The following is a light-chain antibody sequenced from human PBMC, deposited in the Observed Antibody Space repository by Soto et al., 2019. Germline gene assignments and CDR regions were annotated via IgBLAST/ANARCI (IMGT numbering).Light chain of an antibody. CDR2: GES. CDR3: QPDYNLPP. J-gene: IGKJ1*01. Sequence: PGERVILSRRASQSVSSSYLTWYQQKPGQEPRILIYGESTRATGIQARFSGSGSGTDFTLTISSLQPEDFAVYYCQPDYNLPPFGNGTQVDLK. V-gene: IGKV3D-7*01. CDR1: QSVSSSY.